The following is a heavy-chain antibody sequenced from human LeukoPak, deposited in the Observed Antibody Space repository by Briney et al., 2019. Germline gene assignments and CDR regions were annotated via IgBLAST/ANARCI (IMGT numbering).Heavy chain of an antibody. CDR3: ARGLQLWLPSYYYYMDV. CDR2: IYYSGST. D-gene: IGHD5-18*01. Sequence: SETLSLTCTVSGGSISSGDYYWSWISQPPGKGLEWIGYIYYSGSTYYNPSLKSRVTISVDTSKNQFSLKLSSVTAADTAVYYCARGLQLWLPSYYYYMDVWGKGTTVTVSS. V-gene: IGHV4-30-4*08. CDR1: GGSISSGDYY. J-gene: IGHJ6*03.